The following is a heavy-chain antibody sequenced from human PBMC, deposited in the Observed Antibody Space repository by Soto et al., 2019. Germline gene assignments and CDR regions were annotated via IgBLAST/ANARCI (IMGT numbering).Heavy chain of an antibody. Sequence: ASVKVSCKASGYTFTSYDINWVRQATGQGPEWMGWMKPNSANTGYEQKFQGTVTMTRNNSISTDYMELSSLSSEDKAVYYCARYDLSFWFDTWGQGTLVTVSS. D-gene: IGHD3-3*01. CDR3: ARYDLSFWFDT. CDR2: MKPNSANT. J-gene: IGHJ5*02. CDR1: GYTFTSYD. V-gene: IGHV1-8*01.